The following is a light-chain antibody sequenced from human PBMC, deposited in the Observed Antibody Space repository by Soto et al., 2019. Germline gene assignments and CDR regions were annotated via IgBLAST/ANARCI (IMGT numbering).Light chain of an antibody. CDR3: QQYNSYSAIT. CDR2: DAS. CDR1: QSISTW. Sequence: DIQMTQSPSTLSASVGDGVTITCRASQSISTWLAWYQQKPGKAPKLLIYDASTLEAGAPSRFSGSGSGTEFTLTISSLQSDDFATYYCQQYNSYSAITFGGGTRVE. J-gene: IGKJ4*01. V-gene: IGKV1-5*01.